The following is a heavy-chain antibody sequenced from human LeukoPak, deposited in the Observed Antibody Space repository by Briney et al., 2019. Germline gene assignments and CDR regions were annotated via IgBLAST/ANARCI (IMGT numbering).Heavy chain of an antibody. Sequence: ASVKVSCKASGYTFTSYDINWVRQATGQGLEWMGWMNPNSGNTGYAQKFQGRVTITRNTSISTAYMELSSLRSEDTAVYYCATYDSSGYGFDYWGQGTLVTVSS. J-gene: IGHJ4*02. CDR1: GYTFTSYD. CDR3: ATYDSSGYGFDY. D-gene: IGHD3-22*01. CDR2: MNPNSGNT. V-gene: IGHV1-8*01.